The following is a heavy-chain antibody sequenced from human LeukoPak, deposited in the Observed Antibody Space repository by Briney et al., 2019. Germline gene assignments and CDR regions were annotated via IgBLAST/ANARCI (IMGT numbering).Heavy chain of an antibody. CDR2: IYYSGST. CDR3: ARAGGMGDFWSGYYHQNWFDP. Sequence: PSETLSLTCAVCGGSFSGYYWSWIRQHPGKGLEWIGYIYYSGSTYYNPSLKSRVTISVDTSKNQFSLKLSSVTAADTAVYYCARAGGMGDFWSGYYHQNWFDPWGQGTLVTVSS. V-gene: IGHV4-31*11. CDR1: GGSFSGYY. D-gene: IGHD3-3*01. J-gene: IGHJ5*02.